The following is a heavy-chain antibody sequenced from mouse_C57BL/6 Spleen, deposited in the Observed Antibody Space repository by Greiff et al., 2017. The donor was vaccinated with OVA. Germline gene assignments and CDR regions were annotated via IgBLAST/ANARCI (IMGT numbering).Heavy chain of an antibody. CDR2: ISYDGSN. CDR3: ARDYYGSSAWFAY. J-gene: IGHJ3*01. CDR1: GYSITSGYY. D-gene: IGHD1-1*01. Sequence: EVQLQQSGPGLVKPSQSLSLTCSVTGYSITSGYYWNWIRQFPGNKLAWMGYISYDGSNNYNPSLKNRISITRDTSKNQFFLKLNSVTTEDTAAYYCARDYYGSSAWFAYWGQGTLGTVSA. V-gene: IGHV3-6*01.